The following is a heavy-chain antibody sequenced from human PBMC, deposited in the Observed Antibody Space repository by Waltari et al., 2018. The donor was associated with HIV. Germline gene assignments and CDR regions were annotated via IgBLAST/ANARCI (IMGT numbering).Heavy chain of an antibody. CDR2: ISSSSTTI. J-gene: IGHJ4*02. D-gene: IGHD2-2*01. CDR3: ARDYCSSTSCTVDY. CDR1: GFIFRTYS. V-gene: IGHV3-48*01. Sequence: EVQLVASGGGLVQPGGSLRLSCAASGFIFRTYSMNWVRQAPGKGLEWVSHISSSSTTIYYADSVKGRFTISRDNAKNSLYLQMNSLRAEDTAVYYCARDYCSSTSCTVDYWGQGTLVTVSS.